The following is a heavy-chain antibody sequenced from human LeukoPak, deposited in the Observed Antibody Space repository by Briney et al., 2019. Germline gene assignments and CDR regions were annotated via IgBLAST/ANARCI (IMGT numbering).Heavy chain of an antibody. CDR3: AKDRDSRGFNLFDP. V-gene: IGHV3-23*01. CDR2: INGRGDNT. CDR1: GFTFSSYA. Sequence: GGSLRLSCAASGFTFSSYAMNWVRQAPGKGLEWVSAINGRGDNTYYADSVKGRFTISRDNSKSTLFLQMNSLRAEDTAIYYCAKDRDSRGFNLFDPWGPGTLVTVSS. D-gene: IGHD5-12*01. J-gene: IGHJ5*02.